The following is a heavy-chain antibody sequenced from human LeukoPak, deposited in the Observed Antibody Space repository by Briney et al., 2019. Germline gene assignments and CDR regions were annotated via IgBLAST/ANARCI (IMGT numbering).Heavy chain of an antibody. CDR2: IRYDGSNK. D-gene: IGHD5-24*01. CDR1: GFTFSSYG. CDR3: ARHERWLQFWYYFDY. V-gene: IGHV3-30*02. J-gene: IGHJ4*02. Sequence: GGSLRLSCAASGFTFSSYGMHWVRQAPGKGLEWVAFIRYDGSNKYYADSVKGRFTISRDNSKNTLYLQMNSLRAEDTAVYYCARHERWLQFWYYFDYWGQGTLVTVSS.